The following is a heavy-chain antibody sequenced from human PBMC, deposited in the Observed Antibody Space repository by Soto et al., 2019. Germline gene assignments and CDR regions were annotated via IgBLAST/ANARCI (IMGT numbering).Heavy chain of an antibody. CDR3: ARSYSSGWGGY. CDR2: ISYDGSNK. J-gene: IGHJ4*02. D-gene: IGHD6-19*01. CDR1: GFTFSSYA. V-gene: IGHV3-30-3*01. Sequence: GGSLRLSCAASGFTFSSYAMHWVRQAPGKGLEWVAVISYDGSNKYYADSVKGRFTISRDNSKNTLYLQMNSLRAEDTAVYYCARSYSSGWGGYWGQGTLVTVSS.